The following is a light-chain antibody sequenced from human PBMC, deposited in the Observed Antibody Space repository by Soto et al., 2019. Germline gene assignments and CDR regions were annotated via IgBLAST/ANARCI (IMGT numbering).Light chain of an antibody. CDR2: AAS. CDR3: QEYGSSPRT. V-gene: IGKV3-20*01. CDR1: QSVRSSY. Sequence: EIVLTQSPDTLSLSPGESATLSCRASQSVRSSYLAWYHQTPGQTPRLLIYAASSRATGIPDRFSGSGSGTDFRLTISRLEAEDFAVYYCQEYGSSPRTFGQGTKVEIK. J-gene: IGKJ1*01.